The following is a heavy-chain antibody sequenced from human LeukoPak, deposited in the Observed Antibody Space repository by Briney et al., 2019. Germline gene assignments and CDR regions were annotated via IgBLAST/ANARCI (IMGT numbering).Heavy chain of an antibody. D-gene: IGHD2-2*01. V-gene: IGHV3-23*01. CDR3: AKDVWFCSSTSCSAFDY. CDR1: GFTFSSYA. Sequence: GGSLRLSCAASGFTFSSYAMSWVRQAPGEGLEWVSAISGSGGSTYYADSVKGRFTISRDNSKNTLYLQMNSLRAEDTAVYYCAKDVWFCSSTSCSAFDYWGQGTLVTVSS. CDR2: ISGSGGST. J-gene: IGHJ4*02.